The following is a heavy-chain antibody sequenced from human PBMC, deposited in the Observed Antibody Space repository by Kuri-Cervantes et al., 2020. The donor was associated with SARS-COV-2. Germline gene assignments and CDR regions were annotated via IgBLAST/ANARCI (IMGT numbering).Heavy chain of an antibody. D-gene: IGHD5-24*01. CDR3: ARDAREASGYYYYYYMDV. CDR2: MYYSGST. J-gene: IGHJ6*03. Sequence: SCTVSSGSISSGDYYWSWIRQPPGKGLEWIGYMYYSGSTYYNPSLKSRGTVLLDTSKSQFSLKLTSVTAADTAVYYCARDAREASGYYYYYYMDVWGKGTTITVSS. CDR1: SGSISSGDYY. V-gene: IGHV4-30-4*08.